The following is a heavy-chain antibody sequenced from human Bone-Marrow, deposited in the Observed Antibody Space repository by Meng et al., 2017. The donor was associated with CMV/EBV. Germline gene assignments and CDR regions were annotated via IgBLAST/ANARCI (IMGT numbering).Heavy chain of an antibody. D-gene: IGHD1-1*01. J-gene: IGHJ4*02. CDR2: INPNSGGT. Sequence: ASVKVSCKASGYTFTGYYMHWVRQAPGQGLEWKGWINPNSGGTNYAEKFQGRVTMTRDTSISTAYMELSRLRSDDPAVYYCAREVLIQLSWLGYWGQGTLVTVSS. CDR3: AREVLIQLSWLGY. CDR1: GYTFTGYY. V-gene: IGHV1-2*02.